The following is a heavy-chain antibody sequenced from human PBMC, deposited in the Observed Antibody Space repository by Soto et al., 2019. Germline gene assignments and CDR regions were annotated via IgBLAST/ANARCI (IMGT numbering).Heavy chain of an antibody. CDR1: GGSISSGGYY. CDR2: IYYSGTT. D-gene: IGHD3-10*01. J-gene: IGHJ4*02. Sequence: SETLSLTCTVSGGSISSGGYYWSWIRQHPGKGLERIGYIYYSGTTYYNPSLKGRLTISVDASKNQFSLKLSSVTAADTALYSCARDKTYGSGSFDYWGQGTLVTVSS. CDR3: ARDKTYGSGSFDY. V-gene: IGHV4-31*03.